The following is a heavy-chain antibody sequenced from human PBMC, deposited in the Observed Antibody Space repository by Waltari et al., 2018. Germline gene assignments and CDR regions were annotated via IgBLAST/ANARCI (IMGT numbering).Heavy chain of an antibody. V-gene: IGHV4-34*01. CDR3: ARGWIQLPLGY. J-gene: IGHJ4*02. Sequence: QVQLQQWGAGLLKPSETLSLTCAVYGGSFSGYYWSWIRQPPGKGLEWIWEINHSGSTNYNPSLKSRVTISVDTSKNQFSLKLSSVTAADTAVYYCARGWIQLPLGYWGQGTLVTVSS. CDR2: INHSGST. D-gene: IGHD5-18*01. CDR1: GGSFSGYY.